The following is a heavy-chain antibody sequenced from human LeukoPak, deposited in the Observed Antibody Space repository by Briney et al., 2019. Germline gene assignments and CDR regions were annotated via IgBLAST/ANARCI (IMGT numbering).Heavy chain of an antibody. CDR2: ISSGSSTI. D-gene: IGHD3-10*01. CDR1: GFPFSSNS. CDR3: GYHASGMSYYYMDV. J-gene: IGHJ6*03. Sequence: GGSLRLSCAASGFPFSSNSMHWVRQAPGKGLEWVSYISSGSSTIFYADSVKGRFTISRDNAKNSLYLRMNSLRAEDTAVYYCGYHASGMSYYYMDVWGKGTTVIVSS. V-gene: IGHV3-48*04.